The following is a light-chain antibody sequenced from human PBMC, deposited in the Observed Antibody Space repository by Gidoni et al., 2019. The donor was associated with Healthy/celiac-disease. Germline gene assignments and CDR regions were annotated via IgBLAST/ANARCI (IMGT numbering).Light chain of an antibody. CDR1: QSISSY. CDR3: QQSYSTPLT. J-gene: IGKJ4*01. Sequence: RVTITCRASQSISSYLNWYQQKPGKAPKLLIYAASSLQSGVPSSFSGSGSGTDFTLTISSLQPEDFATYYCQQSYSTPLTVGGGTKVEIK. V-gene: IGKV1-39*01. CDR2: AAS.